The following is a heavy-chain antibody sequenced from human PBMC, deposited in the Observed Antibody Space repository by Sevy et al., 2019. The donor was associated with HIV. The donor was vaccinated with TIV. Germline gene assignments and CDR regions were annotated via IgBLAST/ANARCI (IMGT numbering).Heavy chain of an antibody. CDR2: IWYDGSNK. V-gene: IGHV3-33*01. J-gene: IGHJ3*02. CDR3: ARARLIVATTKGPDGFDI. CDR1: GFTFSSYG. D-gene: IGHD5-12*01. Sequence: GGSLRLSCAASGFTFSSYGMHWVRQAPGKGLEWVAVIWYDGSNKYYADSVKGRFTISRDNAKNTLYLQMNSLRAEDTAVYYCARARLIVATTKGPDGFDIWGQGTMVTVSS.